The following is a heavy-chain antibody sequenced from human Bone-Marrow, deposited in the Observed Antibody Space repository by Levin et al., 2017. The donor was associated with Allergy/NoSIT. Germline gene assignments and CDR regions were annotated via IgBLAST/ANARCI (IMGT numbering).Heavy chain of an antibody. V-gene: IGHV1-69*13. CDR3: ARDRVQAAPDQVHGIIYYVSV. CDR2: IIPVFATV. CDR1: GGTFSNYG. Sequence: GASVKVSCKASGGTFSNYGISWVRQAPGQGLEWMGGIIPVFATVKYGPKFQGRVTITADESTGTVYMELRSLRAEDTAMYYCARDRVQAAPDQVHGIIYYVSVWGKGTTV. J-gene: IGHJ6*01. D-gene: IGHD3-16*01.